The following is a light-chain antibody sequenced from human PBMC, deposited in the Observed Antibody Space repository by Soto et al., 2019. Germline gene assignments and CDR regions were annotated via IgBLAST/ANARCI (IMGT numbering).Light chain of an antibody. Sequence: DIEMTQSPSTLSASVGDRVTVTCRASQNIGNLLAWYQQKPGKAPNLLISDASNLEIGVPSRFSGSGSETEFTLTISSLQPEDFATYYCLQHDTYPWTFGQGTKVDIK. CDR3: LQHDTYPWT. J-gene: IGKJ1*01. CDR2: DAS. V-gene: IGKV1-5*01. CDR1: QNIGNL.